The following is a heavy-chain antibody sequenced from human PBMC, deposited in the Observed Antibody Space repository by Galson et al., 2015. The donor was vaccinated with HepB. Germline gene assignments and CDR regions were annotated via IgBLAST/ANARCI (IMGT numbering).Heavy chain of an antibody. CDR2: MFHSGSS. CDR3: SREGPSGIDDY. D-gene: IGHD3-10*01. J-gene: IGHJ4*02. CDR1: GDSINTYS. Sequence: LTCTVSGDSINTYSWNWIRQSPGKGLEWVGSMFHSGSSTYNPSLKSRVSMSLFTSKNEFSLELRSVTAADTAVYYCSREGPSGIDDYWGQGTLVTASS. V-gene: IGHV4-59*03.